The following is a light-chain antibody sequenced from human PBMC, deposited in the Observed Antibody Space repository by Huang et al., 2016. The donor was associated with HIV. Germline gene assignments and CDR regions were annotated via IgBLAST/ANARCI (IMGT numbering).Light chain of an antibody. Sequence: EIVLTQSPATLSLSPGERATLSCRASQSVSNYLTWYQQNPDQAPRLLIDDASSRATGIPGRFSGSGSGTDFTLSISSLAPEDFAVYYCQHRSNWLTFGGGTKVEIK. CDR3: QHRSNWLT. CDR2: DAS. J-gene: IGKJ4*01. CDR1: QSVSNY. V-gene: IGKV3-11*01.